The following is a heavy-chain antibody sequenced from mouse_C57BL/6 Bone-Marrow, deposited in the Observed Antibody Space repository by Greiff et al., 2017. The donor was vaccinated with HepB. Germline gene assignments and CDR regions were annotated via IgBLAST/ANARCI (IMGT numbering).Heavy chain of an antibody. J-gene: IGHJ4*01. CDR3: ASELNPYAMDY. D-gene: IGHD6-1*01. V-gene: IGHV1-81*01. CDR2: IYPRSGNT. CDR1: GYTFTSYG. Sequence: SGAELARPGASVKLSCKASGYTFTSYGISWVKQRTGQGLEWIGEIYPRSGNTYYNEKFKGKATLTADKSSSTAYMELRSLTSEDSAVYFCASELNPYAMDYWGQGTSVTVSS.